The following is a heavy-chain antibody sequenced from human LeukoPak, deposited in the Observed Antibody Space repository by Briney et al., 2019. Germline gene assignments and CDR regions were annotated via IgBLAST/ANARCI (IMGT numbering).Heavy chain of an antibody. J-gene: IGHJ4*02. D-gene: IGHD3-22*01. CDR3: ARTFAYYYDSSGYYDY. CDR2: INPNSGGT. Sequence: ASVKVSCKASGYTFTSYYMHWVRQAPGQGLEWMGWINPNSGGTNYAQKFQGRVTMTRDTSISTAYMELSRLRSDDTAVYYCARTFAYYYDSSGYYDYWGQGTLVTVSS. V-gene: IGHV1-2*02. CDR1: GYTFTSYY.